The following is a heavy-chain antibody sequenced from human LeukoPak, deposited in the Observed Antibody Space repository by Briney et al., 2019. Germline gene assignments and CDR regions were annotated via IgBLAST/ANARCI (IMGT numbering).Heavy chain of an antibody. Sequence: GGSLRLSCAASEFTFSSYWMHWVRQAPGKGLVWVSRINTDGSSTNYADSVKGRFTISRDNAKNTLFLQMNSLRAEDTAVYYCARGTNYYYDSSGYYYDWGQGTLVTVSS. J-gene: IGHJ4*02. D-gene: IGHD3-22*01. CDR2: INTDGSST. CDR1: EFTFSSYW. CDR3: ARGTNYYYDSSGYYYD. V-gene: IGHV3-74*01.